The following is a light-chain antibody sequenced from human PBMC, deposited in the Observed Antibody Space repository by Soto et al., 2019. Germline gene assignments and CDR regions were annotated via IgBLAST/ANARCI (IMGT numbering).Light chain of an antibody. CDR3: CSYAGSYTYV. CDR2: DVS. CDR1: SSDVGSYNL. J-gene: IGLJ1*01. Sequence: QSALTQPASVSASPGQSITIPCTGTSSDVGSYNLVSWFQQHPGKVPKLIMYDVSKRPSGVPDRFSGSKSGKTASLTISGLQAEDEAEYYCCSYAGSYTYVFGTETKLTVL. V-gene: IGLV2-11*01.